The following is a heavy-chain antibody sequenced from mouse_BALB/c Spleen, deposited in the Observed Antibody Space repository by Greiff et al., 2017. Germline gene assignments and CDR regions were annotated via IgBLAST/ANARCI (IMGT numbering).Heavy chain of an antibody. CDR1: GFTFSDYY. Sequence: EVMLVESGGGLVKPGGSLKLSCAASGFTFSDYYMYWVRQTPEKRLEWVATISDGGSYTYYPDSVKGRFTISRDNAKNNLYLQMSSLKSEDTAMYYCARGGGNSYAMDDWGQGTSVTVSS. D-gene: IGHD2-1*01. CDR2: ISDGGSYT. CDR3: ARGGGNSYAMDD. V-gene: IGHV5-4*02. J-gene: IGHJ4*01.